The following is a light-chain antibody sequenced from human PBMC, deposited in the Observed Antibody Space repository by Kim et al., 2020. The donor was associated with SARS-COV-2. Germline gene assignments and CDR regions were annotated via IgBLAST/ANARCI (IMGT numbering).Light chain of an antibody. CDR3: QAWDISTGGV. CDR1: KWGDKY. Sequence: SYELTQPPSVSVSPGQTARITCSGDKWGDKYACWYQQKPGQSPVLVIYKDTKRPSGIPERFSGSNSGNTATLTISGTQAMDEADYYCQAWDISTGGVFGGGTQLTVL. V-gene: IGLV3-1*01. CDR2: KDT. J-gene: IGLJ3*02.